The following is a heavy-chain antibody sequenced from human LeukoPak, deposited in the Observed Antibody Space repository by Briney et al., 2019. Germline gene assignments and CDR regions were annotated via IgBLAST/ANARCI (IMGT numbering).Heavy chain of an antibody. Sequence: SETLSLTCTVSGGSISSYYWSWIRQPPGKGLEWIGYIYYSGSTNYNPSLKARVTISVDTSKNQFSLNLSSVTAADTAVYYCARFSGYFDYWGQGTLVTVSS. CDR3: ARFSGYFDY. CDR2: IYYSGST. J-gene: IGHJ4*02. V-gene: IGHV4-59*08. D-gene: IGHD3-22*01. CDR1: GGSISSYY.